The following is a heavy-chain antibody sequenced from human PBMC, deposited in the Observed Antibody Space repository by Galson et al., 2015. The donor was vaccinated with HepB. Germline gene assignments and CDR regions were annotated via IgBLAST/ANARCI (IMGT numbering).Heavy chain of an antibody. CDR1: GDSVSSNSAA. Sequence: CAISGDSVSSNSAAWNWIRQSPSRGLEWLGRTYYRSKWYNDYAVSVKSRITINPDTSKNQFSLQLNSVTPEDTAVYYCAREKLQQQLVQDAFDIWGQGTMVTVSS. CDR3: AREKLQQQLVQDAFDI. D-gene: IGHD6-13*01. J-gene: IGHJ3*02. CDR2: TYYRSKWYN. V-gene: IGHV6-1*01.